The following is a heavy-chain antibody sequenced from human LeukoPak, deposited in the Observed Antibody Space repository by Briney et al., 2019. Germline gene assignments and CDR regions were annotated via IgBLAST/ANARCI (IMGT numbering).Heavy chain of an antibody. D-gene: IGHD6-19*01. CDR3: ARDRAPASGGWVFDAFDI. J-gene: IGHJ3*02. Sequence: ASVKVSCKASGYTFTGYYMHWVRQAPGQGLEWMGWINPNSGGTNYAQKFQGWVTMTRDTSISTAYMELSRLRSDDTAVYYRARDRAPASGGWVFDAFDIWGQGTMVTDSS. V-gene: IGHV1-2*04. CDR1: GYTFTGYY. CDR2: INPNSGGT.